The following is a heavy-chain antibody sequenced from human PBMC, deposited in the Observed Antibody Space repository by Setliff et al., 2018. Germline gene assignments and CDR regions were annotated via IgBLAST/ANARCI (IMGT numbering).Heavy chain of an antibody. J-gene: IGHJ4*02. CDR3: ARSLVGATYSVYFDY. CDR2: IGHTGSI. V-gene: IGHV4-38-2*02. Sequence: SETLSLTCTVSGYSISSGYIWGWIRQPPGKGLEWVGNIGHTGSINYNPSLKSRLTMSVDKSINTAYLQWSNLKASDTAIYYCARSLVGATYSVYFDYWGQGALVTVSS. CDR1: GYSISSGYI. D-gene: IGHD1-26*01.